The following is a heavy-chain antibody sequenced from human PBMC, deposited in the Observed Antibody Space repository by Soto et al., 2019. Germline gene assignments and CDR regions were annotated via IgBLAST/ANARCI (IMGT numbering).Heavy chain of an antibody. CDR3: ARERVGAMYAFDI. D-gene: IGHD1-26*01. CDR1: GGTFSSYA. Sequence: EASVKVSCKASGGTFSSYAISWVRQAPGQGLEWMGGIIPIFGTANYAQKLQGRVTMTTDTSTSTAYMELRSLRSDDTAVYYCARERVGAMYAFDIWGQGTMVTVSS. V-gene: IGHV1-69*05. J-gene: IGHJ3*02. CDR2: IIPIFGTA.